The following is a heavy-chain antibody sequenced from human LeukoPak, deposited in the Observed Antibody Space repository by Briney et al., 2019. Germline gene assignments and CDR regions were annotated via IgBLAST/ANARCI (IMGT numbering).Heavy chain of an antibody. V-gene: IGHV4-61*01. CDR2: IYYSGST. D-gene: IGHD3-22*01. CDR1: GGSVSSGSYY. CDR3: ARETYYYDSSGYYIGGWFDP. J-gene: IGHJ5*02. Sequence: PSETLSLTCTVSGGSVSSGSYYWSWIRQPPGKGLEWIGYIYYSGSTYYNPSLKSRVTISVDTSKNQFSLKLSSVTAADTAVYYCARETYYYDSSGYYIGGWFDPWGQGTLVTVSS.